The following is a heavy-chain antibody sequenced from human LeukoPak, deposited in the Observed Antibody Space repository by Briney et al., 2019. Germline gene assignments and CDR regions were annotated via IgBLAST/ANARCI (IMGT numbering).Heavy chain of an antibody. CDR2: INHSGST. Sequence: PSETLSLTCAVYGGSLSGYYWSWIRQPPGKGLEWIGEINHSGSTNYNPSLKSRVTISVDKSKNQFSLKLSSVTAADTAVYYCARGGWSGYYKRGAFDPWGQGTLVTVSS. J-gene: IGHJ5*02. CDR1: GGSLSGYY. CDR3: ARGGWSGYYKRGAFDP. D-gene: IGHD3-3*01. V-gene: IGHV4-34*01.